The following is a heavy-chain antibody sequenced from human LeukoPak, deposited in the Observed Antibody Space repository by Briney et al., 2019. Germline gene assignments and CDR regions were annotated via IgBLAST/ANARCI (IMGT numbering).Heavy chain of an antibody. D-gene: IGHD5-18*01. CDR2: MNPNSGNT. J-gene: IGHJ4*02. Sequence: ASVRVSCKASGYTFTSYDINWVRQATGQGLEWMGWMNPNSGNTGYAQKFQGRVTITRNTSISTAYMELSSLRSEDTAVYYCARSLEYSYGFDYWGQGTLVTVSS. CDR3: ARSLEYSYGFDY. V-gene: IGHV1-8*03. CDR1: GYTFTSYD.